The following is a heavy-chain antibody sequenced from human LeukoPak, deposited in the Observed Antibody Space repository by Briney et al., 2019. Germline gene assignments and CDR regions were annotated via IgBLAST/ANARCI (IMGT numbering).Heavy chain of an antibody. D-gene: IGHD1-26*01. J-gene: IGHJ6*03. CDR3: ARDGLVGATRYYYYYMDV. CDR2: ISSSSSTI. CDR1: GFTFSSYS. V-gene: IGHV3-48*01. Sequence: GGSLRLSCAASGFTFSSYSMNWVRQAPGKGLEWVSYISSSSSTIYYADSVKGRFTISRDNAKNSLYLQMNSLRAEDTAVYYCARDGLVGATRYYYYYMDVWGKGTTVTVSS.